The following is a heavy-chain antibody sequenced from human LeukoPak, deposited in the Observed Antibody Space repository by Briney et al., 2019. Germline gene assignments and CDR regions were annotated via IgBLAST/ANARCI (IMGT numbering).Heavy chain of an antibody. CDR2: IYYSGST. V-gene: IGHV4-39*01. J-gene: IGHJ4*02. D-gene: IGHD3-10*01. CDR3: ARQRAYYGSGSYYSGFDY. Sequence: SETLSLTCTVSGGSISSSSYYWAWIRQPPGKGLGWIGSIYYSGSTHYNPSLESRVTMSVDTSKNQLSLKLTSVTAADAAVYYCARQRAYYGSGSYYSGFDYWGQGALITVSS. CDR1: GGSISSSSYY.